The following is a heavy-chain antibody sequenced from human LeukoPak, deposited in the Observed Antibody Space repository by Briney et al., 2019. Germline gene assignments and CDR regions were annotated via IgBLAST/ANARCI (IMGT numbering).Heavy chain of an antibody. V-gene: IGHV1-69*13. CDR3: ARAPIAAVGTIFDY. J-gene: IGHJ4*02. CDR1: GGTCTSYA. Sequence: SVKVSCKASGGTCTSYAISWVRQAPGQGLEWMGGIIPIFGTANYAHKFQGRGTVTADESTSTAYMELSSLRSEDTAVYYCARAPIAAVGTIFDYWGQGPLDTVSS. D-gene: IGHD6-13*01. CDR2: IIPIFGTA.